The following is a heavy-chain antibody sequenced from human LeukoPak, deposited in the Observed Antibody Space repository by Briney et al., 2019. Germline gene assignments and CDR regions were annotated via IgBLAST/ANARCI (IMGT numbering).Heavy chain of an antibody. D-gene: IGHD4-23*01. CDR1: GGSISSSNW. J-gene: IGHJ3*02. CDR3: AGTTGGIPDAFDI. Sequence: SGTLSLTCAVSGGSISSSNWWSWVRQPPGKGLEWIGEIYRSGSTNYNPSLKSRVTISVDKSKNQFSLRLSSVTAADTAVYYCAGTTGGIPDAFDIWGQGTMVTVSS. V-gene: IGHV4-4*02. CDR2: IYRSGST.